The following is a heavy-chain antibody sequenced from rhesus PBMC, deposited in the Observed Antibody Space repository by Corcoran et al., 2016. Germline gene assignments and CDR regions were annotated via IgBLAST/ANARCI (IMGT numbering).Heavy chain of an antibody. Sequence: EVQLVESGGGLAKPGGSLSLSCAASGFTFSSSWMNWVRPTQGKGLEWISAINSGGGSTYYADAVKGRFTISRDNSKNTLSLQMNSLRAEDTAVYYCAKDRDDAFDFWGQGLRVTVSS. V-gene: IGHV3S42*01. J-gene: IGHJ3*01. CDR2: INSGGGST. CDR3: AKDRDDAFDF. CDR1: GFTFSSSW.